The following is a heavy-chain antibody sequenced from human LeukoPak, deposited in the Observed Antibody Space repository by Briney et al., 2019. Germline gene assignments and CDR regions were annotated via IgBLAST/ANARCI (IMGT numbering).Heavy chain of an antibody. CDR1: GFTFGNSW. J-gene: IGHJ3*01. CDR3: VVVVEPPDSDGFDV. CDR2: INADGSTA. Sequence: GGSLRLSCAASGFTFGNSWVHWVRQARGKGLVWVSLINADGSTATYADSVKGRFTISRDNARNTLSLQMNSLTIEDTAVYYCVVVVEPPDSDGFDVWGQGTMITVSS. D-gene: IGHD1-14*01. V-gene: IGHV3-74*01.